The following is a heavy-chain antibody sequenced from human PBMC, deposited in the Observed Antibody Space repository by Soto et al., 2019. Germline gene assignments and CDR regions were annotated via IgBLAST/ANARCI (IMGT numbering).Heavy chain of an antibody. CDR3: ASISDDSRGNFDD. CDR1: GDTFSKST. V-gene: IGHV1-69*08. CDR2: FIPMLGTS. J-gene: IGHJ4*02. Sequence: QVQLVQSGAEVKRPGSSVKVSCKASGDTFSKSTFSWVRQVPGQGLEWMGRFIPMLGTSNYAQKFQGRVTITADKSTSTAYMDLSSLPPEDTAVYYCASISDDSRGNFDDWGQGTLVTVSS. D-gene: IGHD3-22*01.